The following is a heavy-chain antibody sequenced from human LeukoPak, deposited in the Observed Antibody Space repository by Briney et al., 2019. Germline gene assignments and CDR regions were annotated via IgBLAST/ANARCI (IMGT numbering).Heavy chain of an antibody. CDR3: AKDVGRVGASPFDY. D-gene: IGHD1-26*01. Sequence: GRSLRLSCAASGFTFSSYGMHWVRQAPGKGLEWVAVISYDGSNKYYADSVKGRFTISRDNSKNTLYLQMNSLRAEDTAVYYCAKDVGRVGASPFDYWGQGTLVTVSS. V-gene: IGHV3-30*18. CDR2: ISYDGSNK. J-gene: IGHJ4*02. CDR1: GFTFSSYG.